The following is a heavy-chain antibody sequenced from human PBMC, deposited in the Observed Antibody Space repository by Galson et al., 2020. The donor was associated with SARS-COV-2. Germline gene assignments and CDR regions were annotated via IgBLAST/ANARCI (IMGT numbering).Heavy chain of an antibody. CDR2: IHRDGSGT. J-gene: IGHJ6*03. CDR3: VRESAVQGGYYMDV. CDR1: GFTFSSYW. Sequence: ALHGESLKISCAASGFTFSSYWMHWVRQAPGKGLVWVSRIHRDGSGTIYADSVKGRFTISRDNARNTLYLQMISLRAEDTAVYYCVRESAVQGGYYMDVWGKGTTVTVSS. D-gene: IGHD3-10*01. V-gene: IGHV3-74*01.